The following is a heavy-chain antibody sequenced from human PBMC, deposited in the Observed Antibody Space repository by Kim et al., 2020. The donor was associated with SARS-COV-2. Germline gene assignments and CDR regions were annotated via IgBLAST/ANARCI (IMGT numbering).Heavy chain of an antibody. J-gene: IGHJ4*02. D-gene: IGHD1-1*01. CDR1: GTSISRSTYY. CDR3: ARPGGTTGWYYFDF. CDR2: VYSTGST. Sequence: SETLSLTCTVSGTSISRSTYYWGWIRQAPGKGLEWMGSVYSTGSTHHNPSLNSRVTISVDTSKNQFSLKLSSVTAADTAVYYCARPGGTTGWYYFDFWGQDTLVTV. V-gene: IGHV4-39*01.